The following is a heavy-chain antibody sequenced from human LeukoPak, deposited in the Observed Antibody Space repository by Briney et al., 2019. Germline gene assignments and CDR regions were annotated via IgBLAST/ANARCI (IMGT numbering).Heavy chain of an antibody. CDR3: ARDGRSTRWGVGSGYLYFDY. CDR1: GFTFSDYY. CDR2: ISSSGSTI. V-gene: IGHV3-11*01. Sequence: PGGSLRLSCAASGFTFSDYYMSWIRQAPGKGLEWVSYISSSGSTIYYADSVKGRFTISRDNAKNSLYLQMNSLRAEDTAVYYCARDGRSTRWGVGSGYLYFDYWGQGTLVTVSS. D-gene: IGHD3-22*01. J-gene: IGHJ4*02.